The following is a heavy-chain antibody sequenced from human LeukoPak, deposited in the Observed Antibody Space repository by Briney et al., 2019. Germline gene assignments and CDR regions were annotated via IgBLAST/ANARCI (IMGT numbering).Heavy chain of an antibody. D-gene: IGHD3-3*01. CDR2: IIPIFGTA. Sequence: GASVKVSCKASGGTFSSYAISWVRQAPGQGLEWMGGIIPIFGTANYAQKFQGRVTITADESTSTAYMELSSLRSDDTAVYYCARLYDFRSGYYPHFDYWGQGTLVTVSS. CDR3: ARLYDFRSGYYPHFDY. CDR1: GGTFSSYA. J-gene: IGHJ4*02. V-gene: IGHV1-69*13.